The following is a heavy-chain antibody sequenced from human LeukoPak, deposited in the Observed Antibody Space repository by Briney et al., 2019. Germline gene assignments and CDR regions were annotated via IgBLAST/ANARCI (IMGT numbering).Heavy chain of an antibody. CDR3: ARDHCSSTSCHPWFDP. CDR1: GGSFSGYY. D-gene: IGHD2-2*01. J-gene: IGHJ5*02. Sequence: SETLSLTCAVYGGSFSGYYWSWIRQPPGKGLEWIGEINHSGSTNYNPSLKSRVTISVDTSKNQFSLKLSSVTAADTAVYYCARDHCSSTSCHPWFDPWGQGTLVTVSS. CDR2: INHSGST. V-gene: IGHV4-34*01.